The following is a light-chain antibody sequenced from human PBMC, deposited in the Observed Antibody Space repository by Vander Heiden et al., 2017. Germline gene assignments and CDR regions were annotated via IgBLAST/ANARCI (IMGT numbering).Light chain of an antibody. CDR2: GAS. V-gene: IGKV3-20*01. CDR3: QQYGTSPVT. Sequence: VLTQSPDTLSLSPGERATLSCRASQSVNTNFLAWYQQKPGQAPRLLMSGASTRATGVPDRFSGSGSGTDFTLIISRLESEDCAVYFCQQYGTSPVTFGQGTRLELK. J-gene: IGKJ5*01. CDR1: QSVNTNF.